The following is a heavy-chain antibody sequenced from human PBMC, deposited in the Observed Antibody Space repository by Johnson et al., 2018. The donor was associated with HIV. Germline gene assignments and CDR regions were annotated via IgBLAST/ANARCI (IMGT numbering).Heavy chain of an antibody. V-gene: IGHV3-23*04. CDR2: ISGSGGST. J-gene: IGHJ3*02. CDR3: VKDRTMIVVVTIDAFDI. Sequence: VQLVESGGGLVQPGRSLRLSCAASGFTFSSYAMSWVRQAPGKGLEWVSAISGSGGSTYYADSVKGRFTISRDNSKNTLYLQMNSLRAEDKAVYYCVKDRTMIVVVTIDAFDIWGQGTMVTVSS. CDR1: GFTFSSYA. D-gene: IGHD3-22*01.